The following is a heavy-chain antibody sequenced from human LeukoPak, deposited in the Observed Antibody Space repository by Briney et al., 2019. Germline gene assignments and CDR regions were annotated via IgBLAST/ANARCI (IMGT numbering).Heavy chain of an antibody. CDR2: IRSNGDTA. J-gene: IGHJ4*02. CDR3: AKGQELDDGVFDS. D-gene: IGHD1-1*01. V-gene: IGHV3-23*01. CDR1: GFTFSRIA. Sequence: GGSLRLSCAASGFTFSRIAMAWVRQAPGKGLEWVSTIRSNGDTAYNADSVRGRFAISRDNSKNALFLQMNSLRVEDTAIYYCAKGQELDDGVFDSWGQGTLVTVSS.